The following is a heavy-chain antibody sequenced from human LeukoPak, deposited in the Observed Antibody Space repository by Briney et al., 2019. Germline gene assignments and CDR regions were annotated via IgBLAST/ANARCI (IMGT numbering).Heavy chain of an antibody. CDR1: GGSISSYY. V-gene: IGHV4-59*01. CDR3: ARDHFGNLGYYGMDV. D-gene: IGHD4-23*01. CDR2: IYYSGST. Sequence: PSETLSLTCTVSGGSISSYYWSWIRQPPGKGLEWIGYIYYSGSTNYNPSLKSRVTISVDTSKNQFSLKLSSVTAANTAVYCCARDHFGNLGYYGMDVWGQGTTVTVSS. J-gene: IGHJ6*02.